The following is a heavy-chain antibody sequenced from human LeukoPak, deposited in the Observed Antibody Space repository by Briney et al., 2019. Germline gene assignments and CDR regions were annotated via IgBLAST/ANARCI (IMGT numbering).Heavy chain of an antibody. CDR1: GGSFSGYY. CDR3: ARGRTAMVTFDY. J-gene: IGHJ4*02. Sequence: PSETLSLTCAVYGGSFSGYYWSWIRQPPGKGLEWIGEINHSGNTNYNPSLKSRVTISVDTSKNQFSLKLSSVTAADTAVYYCARGRTAMVTFDYWGQGTLITVSS. D-gene: IGHD5-18*01. V-gene: IGHV4-34*01. CDR2: INHSGNT.